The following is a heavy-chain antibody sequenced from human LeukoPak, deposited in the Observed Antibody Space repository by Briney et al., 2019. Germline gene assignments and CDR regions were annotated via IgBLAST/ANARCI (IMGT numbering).Heavy chain of an antibody. D-gene: IGHD2-15*01. Sequence: RGSLRLSCAASGFTFSSYAMTWVRQAPGKGLEWVSVIYSGGSTYYADSVKGRFTISRHNSKNTLYLQMNSLRAEDTAVYYCARRDRSGGSCYDYYGMVVWGQGTTVTVSS. CDR2: IYSGGST. J-gene: IGHJ6*02. CDR1: GFTFSSYA. CDR3: ARRDRSGGSCYDYYGMVV. V-gene: IGHV3-53*04.